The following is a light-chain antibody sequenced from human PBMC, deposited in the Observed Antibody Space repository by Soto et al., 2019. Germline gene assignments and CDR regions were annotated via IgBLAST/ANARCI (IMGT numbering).Light chain of an antibody. CDR1: SSDVGGYNY. CDR2: EVS. V-gene: IGLV2-14*01. Sequence: QSALTQPASVSGSPGQSITISCTGTSSDVGGYNYVSWYQQHPGKAPKLMIYEVSNRPSGVSNRFSGSKSGNTASLTISGLPAEDEADYYCSSYTSSSTPYYVFGTGTKVTVL. J-gene: IGLJ1*01. CDR3: SSYTSSSTPYYV.